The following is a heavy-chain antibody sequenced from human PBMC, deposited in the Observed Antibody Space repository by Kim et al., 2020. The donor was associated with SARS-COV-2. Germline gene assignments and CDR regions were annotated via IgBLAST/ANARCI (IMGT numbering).Heavy chain of an antibody. CDR1: GGSISSYY. D-gene: IGHD2-15*01. J-gene: IGHJ4*02. CDR3: ARAVLGYCSGGSCYLPPLNYDDY. V-gene: IGHV4-59*13. Sequence: SETLSLTCTVSGGSISSYYWSWIRQPPGKGLEWIGYIYYSGSTNYNPSLKSRVTISVDTSKNQYSLRLSSVTAADTAVYYCARAVLGYCSGGSCYLPPLNYDDYWGLGTLVTVSS. CDR2: IYYSGST.